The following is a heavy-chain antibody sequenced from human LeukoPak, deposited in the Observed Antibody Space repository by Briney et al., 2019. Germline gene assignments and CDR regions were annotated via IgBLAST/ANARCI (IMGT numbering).Heavy chain of an antibody. J-gene: IGHJ4*02. Sequence: PGAAVKVSCKASGYTFTGSYMHWVRQAPGQGCEWIGWISPASGATKYAQNFQGRVTLTTDTSITTAYMELSSLTSDNTASYYCLNEHGGWGQGTPVTVSS. CDR1: GYTFTGSY. D-gene: IGHD1-1*01. CDR3: LNEHGG. V-gene: IGHV1-2*02. CDR2: ISPASGAT.